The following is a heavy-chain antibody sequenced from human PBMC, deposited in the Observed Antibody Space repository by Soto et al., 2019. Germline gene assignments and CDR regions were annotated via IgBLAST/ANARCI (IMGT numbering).Heavy chain of an antibody. CDR3: ATQSNNWNYGPLDY. V-gene: IGHV3-7*03. CDR2: IKQDGSET. D-gene: IGHD1-7*01. CDR1: GLTFSNYW. J-gene: IGHJ4*02. Sequence: GESLKISCAASGLTFSNYWMAWVRQAPGKGLEWVANIKQDGSETNFVDSVKGRFTISRDNAKNSLHLQWSSLKASDTAMYYCATQSNNWNYGPLDYWGQGTLVTVSS.